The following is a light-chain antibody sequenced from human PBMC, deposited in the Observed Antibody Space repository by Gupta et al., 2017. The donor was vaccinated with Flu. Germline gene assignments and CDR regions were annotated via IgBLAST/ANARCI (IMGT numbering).Light chain of an antibody. Sequence: EVVMTQSPATLSVSPGERVTLSWRASQSVSSNLAWYQHKAGQPPRLLIYSASTGATGVPAGITGSGFGTDFTLTISSLQSEDFAVYYCQQYSTWPRTFGQGTKVEIK. CDR2: SAS. J-gene: IGKJ1*01. CDR3: QQYSTWPRT. V-gene: IGKV3-15*01. CDR1: QSVSSN.